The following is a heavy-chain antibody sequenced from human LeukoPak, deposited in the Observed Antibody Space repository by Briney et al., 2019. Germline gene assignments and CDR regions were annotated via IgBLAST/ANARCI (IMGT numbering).Heavy chain of an antibody. V-gene: IGHV1-2*02. CDR3: ARAGIAAAILT. D-gene: IGHD6-13*01. CDR2: INPNSGDT. CDR1: VYTFTAYY. Sequence: ASVKVSCKASVYTFTAYYVHWVRQAPGQGLEWMGWINPNSGDTNYAQKFRGRVTMTRDTSISTAYMELSRLTSDDTAVYYCARAGIAAAILTWGQGTLVTVSS. J-gene: IGHJ4*02.